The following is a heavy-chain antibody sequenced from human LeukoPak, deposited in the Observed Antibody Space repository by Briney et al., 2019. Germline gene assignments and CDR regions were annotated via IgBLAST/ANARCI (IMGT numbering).Heavy chain of an antibody. CDR2: ISSSSSYI. D-gene: IGHD3-16*02. V-gene: IGHV3-21*01. J-gene: IGHJ5*02. CDR3: ARVRLGELSLYS. CDR1: GFTFSSYS. Sequence: GGSLRLSCAASGFTFSSYSMNWVRQAPGKGLEWVSSISSSSSYIYYADSVKGRFTISRDNAKNSLYLQMNSLRAEDTAVYYCARVRLGELSLYSWGQGTLVTVSS.